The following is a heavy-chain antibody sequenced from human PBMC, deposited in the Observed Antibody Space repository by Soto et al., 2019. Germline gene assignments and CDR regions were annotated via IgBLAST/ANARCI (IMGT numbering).Heavy chain of an antibody. CDR1: GGSFSGYY. V-gene: IGHV4-34*01. J-gene: IGHJ4*02. CDR2: ISRSGSA. CDR3: ARGPLITYYYNSGSRDRGYFDF. D-gene: IGHD3-10*01. Sequence: SETLSLTCAVSGGSFSGYYWNWIHQPPWKGLEWLGEISRSGSATYNPSLKGRVTMSVDTSKNQISLNVTSVTAADTAVYYCARGPLITYYYNSGSRDRGYFDFWGQGTLVTVSS.